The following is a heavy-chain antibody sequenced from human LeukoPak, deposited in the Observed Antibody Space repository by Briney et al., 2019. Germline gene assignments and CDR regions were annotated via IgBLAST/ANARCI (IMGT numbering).Heavy chain of an antibody. Sequence: GASVKVSCKASGGIFSCYAISWVRQAPGQGLEWMGGIIPIFGTANYAQKFQGRVTITADKSTSTAYMELSSLRSEDTAVYYCATGSEWPAYYFDYWGHGTLVTVSS. V-gene: IGHV1-69*06. J-gene: IGHJ4*01. D-gene: IGHD3-3*01. CDR1: GGIFSCYA. CDR3: ATGSEWPAYYFDY. CDR2: IIPIFGTA.